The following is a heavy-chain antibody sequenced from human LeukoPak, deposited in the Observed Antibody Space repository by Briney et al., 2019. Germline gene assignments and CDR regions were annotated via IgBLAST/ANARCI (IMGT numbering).Heavy chain of an antibody. D-gene: IGHD2-15*01. CDR3: ASDRAYSQFDY. V-gene: IGHV3-23*01. J-gene: IGHJ4*02. CDR2: ISGSGGST. Sequence: GGSLRHSCAASGFTFSSYAMSWVRQDPGKGLEWVSAISGSGGSTYYADSVKGRFTISRDNSKNTLYLQMNTLRADDTAVYYCASDRAYSQFDYWGQGTLVTVSS. CDR1: GFTFSSYA.